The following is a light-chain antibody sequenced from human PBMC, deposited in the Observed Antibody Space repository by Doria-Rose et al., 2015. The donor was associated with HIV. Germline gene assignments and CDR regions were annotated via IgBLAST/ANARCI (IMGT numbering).Light chain of an antibody. CDR1: QSLSSTY. Sequence: EIGMTQSPGTLSLSPGERATLSCRASQSLSSTYLAWYQQKPGQAPSLLIYDGSTRATGIPDRFSASGSGTDFTLTINRLEPEDFALYYCHQYGTSWTFGQGTKVGI. J-gene: IGKJ1*01. CDR3: HQYGTSWT. V-gene: IGKV3-20*01. CDR2: DGS.